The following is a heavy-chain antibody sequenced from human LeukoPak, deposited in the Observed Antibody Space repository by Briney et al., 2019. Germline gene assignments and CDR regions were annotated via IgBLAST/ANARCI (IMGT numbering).Heavy chain of an antibody. CDR3: ARFSGSHYRDPFDI. Sequence: PGGSLRLSCEASGFTVGSTYMTWVRQAPGKGLDWVSVIYAGASTSYAESVKGRFTISRANSDNTLFLQMSSLRADDTAIYYCARFSGSHYRDPFDIWGQGTMVTVSS. CDR2: IYAGAST. J-gene: IGHJ3*02. CDR1: GFTVGSTY. V-gene: IGHV3-53*01. D-gene: IGHD4-11*01.